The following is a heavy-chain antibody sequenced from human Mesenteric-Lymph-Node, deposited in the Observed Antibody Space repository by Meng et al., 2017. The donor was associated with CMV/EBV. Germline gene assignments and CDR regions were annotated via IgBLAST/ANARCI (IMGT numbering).Heavy chain of an antibody. CDR1: GGSVSSDRFY. Sequence: SETLSLTCTVSGGSVSSDRFYWGWIRQPPGKGLEWIGYIYHSGSTNYNPSLKSRVTISGDTSKNQFSLKLSSVTAADTAVYYCARALIHTSDAFDIWGQGTTVTVSS. CDR2: IYHSGST. CDR3: ARALIHTSDAFDI. J-gene: IGHJ3*02. V-gene: IGHV4-61*01. D-gene: IGHD5-18*01.